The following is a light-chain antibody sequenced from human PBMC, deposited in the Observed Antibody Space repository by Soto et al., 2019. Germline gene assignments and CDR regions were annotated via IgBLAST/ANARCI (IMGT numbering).Light chain of an antibody. CDR3: QQYGRSPMFT. J-gene: IGKJ2*01. V-gene: IGKV3-20*01. CDR2: GAS. Sequence: EIVLTQSPGTLSLSPGDRATLSCRASQSVSSDYLAWYQQKPGQAPRLLIYGASSGAAGIPDRFSGGGSGTDFTLTITRLEPEDFAVDFCQQYGRSPMFTFGQGTKLEVK. CDR1: QSVSSDY.